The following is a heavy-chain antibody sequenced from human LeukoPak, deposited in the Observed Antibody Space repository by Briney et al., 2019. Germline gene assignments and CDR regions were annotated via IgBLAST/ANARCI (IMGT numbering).Heavy chain of an antibody. J-gene: IGHJ4*02. CDR3: PKEIDSSGYYDF. V-gene: IGHV3-23*01. CDR2: ISGSGGST. Sequence: GGSLRLSCAASGFTFSSYAMSWVRQAPGKGPEWVSAISGSGGSTYYAASMKGRFTISRDNSKNTLYLQMNSLRAEDTAVYYCPKEIDSSGYYDFWGQGTLVTVSS. D-gene: IGHD3-22*01. CDR1: GFTFSSYA.